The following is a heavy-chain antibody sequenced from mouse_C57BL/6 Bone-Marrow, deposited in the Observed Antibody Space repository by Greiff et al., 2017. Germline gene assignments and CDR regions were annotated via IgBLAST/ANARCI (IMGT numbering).Heavy chain of an antibody. CDR2: IRNKANNHAT. Sequence: EVKVVESGGGLVQPGGSMKLSCAASGFTFSDAWMDWVRQSPEKGLEWVAEIRNKANNHATYYAESVKGRFTISRDDSKSSVYLQMNSLRAEDTGIYYCTHYGSSYEAMDYWGQGASVTVSS. CDR3: THYGSSYEAMDY. J-gene: IGHJ4*01. CDR1: GFTFSDAW. V-gene: IGHV6-6*01. D-gene: IGHD1-1*01.